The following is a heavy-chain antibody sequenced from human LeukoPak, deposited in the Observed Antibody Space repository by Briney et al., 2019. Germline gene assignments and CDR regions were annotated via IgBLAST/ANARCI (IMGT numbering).Heavy chain of an antibody. CDR1: GYTFTGYY. D-gene: IGHD3-22*01. J-gene: IGHJ6*03. Sequence: ASVKVSCKASGYTFTGYYMHWVRQAPGQGHEWMGWINPNSGGTNYAQKFQGRVTMTRDTSISTAYMELSRLRSDDTAVYYCARVAYYYDSSGYYFEGNYYYYYYMDVWGKGTTVTVSS. CDR3: ARVAYYYDSSGYYFEGNYYYYYYMDV. CDR2: INPNSGGT. V-gene: IGHV1-2*02.